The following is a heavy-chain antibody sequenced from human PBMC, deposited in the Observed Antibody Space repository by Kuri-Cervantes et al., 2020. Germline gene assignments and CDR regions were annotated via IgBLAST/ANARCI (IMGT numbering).Heavy chain of an antibody. CDR1: GYTFTSYD. CDR3: ARGGPWNSYYYYYYMDV. D-gene: IGHD1-7*01. V-gene: IGHV1-8*01. Sequence: ASVKVSCKASGYTFTSYDINWVRQATGQGLEWMGWMNPNSGNTGYAQKFQGRVTMTRNTSISTAYMELSSLRSEDTAVYYCARGGPWNSYYYYYYMDVWGKGTTVTVSS. J-gene: IGHJ6*03. CDR2: MNPNSGNT.